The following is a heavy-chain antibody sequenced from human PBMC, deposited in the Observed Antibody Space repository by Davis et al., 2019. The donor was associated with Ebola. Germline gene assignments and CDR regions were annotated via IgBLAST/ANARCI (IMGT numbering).Heavy chain of an antibody. CDR3: ARVRGGEFDY. Sequence: ASVKVSCKASGFTLTKYAIHWVRQAPGQRLEWMGWINTNTGNPTYAQGFTGRFVFSLDTSVSTAYLQISSLKAEDTAVYYCARVRGGEFDYWGQGTLVTVSS. D-gene: IGHD2-15*01. V-gene: IGHV7-4-1*02. CDR1: GFTLTKYA. J-gene: IGHJ4*02. CDR2: INTNTGNP.